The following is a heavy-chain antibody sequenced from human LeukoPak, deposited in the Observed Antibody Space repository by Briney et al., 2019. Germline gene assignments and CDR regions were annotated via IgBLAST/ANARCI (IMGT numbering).Heavy chain of an antibody. D-gene: IGHD6-13*01. CDR2: IYYSGST. V-gene: IGHV4-59*08. J-gene: IGHJ5*02. CDR3: ARLGAAVFNWFDP. Sequence: SETLSLTCTVSGGSISSYYWSWIRQPPGKGPEWIGYIYYSGSTNYNPSLKSRVTISVDTSKNQFSLKLSSVTAADTAVYYCARLGAAVFNWFDPWGQGTLVSVSS. CDR1: GGSISSYY.